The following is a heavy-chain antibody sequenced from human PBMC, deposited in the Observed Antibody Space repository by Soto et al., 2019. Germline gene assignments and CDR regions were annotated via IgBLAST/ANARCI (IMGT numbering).Heavy chain of an antibody. CDR1: GGSISSYY. V-gene: IGHV4-59*01. CDR2: IYYSGST. CDR3: ARVFGYGDYAPDY. D-gene: IGHD4-17*01. Sequence: PSETLSLTCTVSGGSISSYYWSWIRQPPGKGLEWIGYIYYSGSTNYNPSLKSRVTISVDTSKNQFSLKLSSVTAADTAVYYCARVFGYGDYAPDYWGQGTLVTVSS. J-gene: IGHJ4*02.